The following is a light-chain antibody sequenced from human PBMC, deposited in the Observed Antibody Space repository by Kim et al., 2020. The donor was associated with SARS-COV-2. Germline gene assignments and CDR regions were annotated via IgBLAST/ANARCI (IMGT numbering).Light chain of an antibody. V-gene: IGKV3D-15*01. CDR3: QQYNNWFMYT. CDR1: QSVGSN. CDR2: GAS. J-gene: IGKJ2*01. Sequence: EIVMTQSPATLSVSPGERASLSCRASQSVGSNLDWYQQKPGQAPRLLIYGASTRATGTPARFSGSGSGTEFTLTISSLQSEDFAVYYCQQYNNWFMYTFGQGTKVDIK.